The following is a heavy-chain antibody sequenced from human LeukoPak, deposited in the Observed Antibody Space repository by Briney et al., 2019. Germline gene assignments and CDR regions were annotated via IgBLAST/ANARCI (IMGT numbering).Heavy chain of an antibody. CDR2: IIPIFGTA. D-gene: IGHD2-21*02. CDR3: ARAGGDWRSQLMYYLDY. Sequence: SVKVSCKASGGTFSSYAISWVRRAPGQGLEWMGGIIPIFGTANYAQKFQGRVTITADESTSTAYMELSSLRSEDTAVYYCARAGGDWRSQLMYYLDYWGQGTLVTVSS. V-gene: IGHV1-69*13. CDR1: GGTFSSYA. J-gene: IGHJ4*02.